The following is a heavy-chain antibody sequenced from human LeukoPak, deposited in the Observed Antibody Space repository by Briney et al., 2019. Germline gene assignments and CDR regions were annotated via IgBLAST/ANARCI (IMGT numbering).Heavy chain of an antibody. CDR1: GFTFSSYS. J-gene: IGHJ4*02. V-gene: IGHV3-15*01. D-gene: IGHD3-3*01. CDR2: IKSKVDGGTT. CDR3: AADLPTMKPQIDC. Sequence: GGSLRLSCAASGFTFSSYSMSWVRQAPGKGLQWVARIKSKVDGGTTEYAAPVRGRFTISRDDSKNRLFLQMSSLKNEDTALYYCAADLPTMKPQIDCWGQGSLVIVSS.